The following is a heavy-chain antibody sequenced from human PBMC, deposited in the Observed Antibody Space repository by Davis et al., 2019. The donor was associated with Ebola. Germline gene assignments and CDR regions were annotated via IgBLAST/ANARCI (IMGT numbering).Heavy chain of an antibody. CDR1: GGSISSGDYY. CDR3: ARGGYGDAIDY. V-gene: IGHV4-30-4*01. CDR2: IYYSGST. J-gene: IGHJ4*02. Sequence: MPLETLSLTCTVSGGSISSGDYYWSWIRQPPGKGLEWIGYIYYSGSTYYNPSLKSRVTISVDTSKNQFSLKLSSVTAADTAVYYCARGGYGDAIDYWGQGTLVTVSS. D-gene: IGHD4-17*01.